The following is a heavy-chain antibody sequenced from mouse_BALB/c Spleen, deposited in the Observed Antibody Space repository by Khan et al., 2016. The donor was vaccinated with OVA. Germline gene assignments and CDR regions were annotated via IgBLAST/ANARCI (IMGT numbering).Heavy chain of an antibody. V-gene: IGHV1-4*01. J-gene: IGHJ3*01. CDR2: INPSNGYT. CDR1: GYTFTSYT. D-gene: IGHD2-10*01. CDR3: VRDGAYQRKDGWFAY. Sequence: QVQLKESGAELARPGASVKMSCKASGYTFTSYTIHWIKKRPGQGLEWIGYINPSNGYTNYNQKFKDKATLTTDKSYTTAYLQLSSLTSDDSAVYNCVRDGAYQRKDGWFAYGGQGTLVTVSA.